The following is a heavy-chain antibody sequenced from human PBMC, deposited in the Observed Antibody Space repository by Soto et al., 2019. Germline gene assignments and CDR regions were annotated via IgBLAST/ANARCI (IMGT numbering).Heavy chain of an antibody. J-gene: IGHJ1*01. CDR3: VKDESINWYSGHFRH. D-gene: IGHD6-13*01. V-gene: IGHV3-9*01. CDR1: GFTFDDYA. CDR2: INWNSGSI. Sequence: VQLVESGGGLVQPGRSLRLSCAASGFTFDDYAMHWVRQVPGKGLEWVSGINWNSGSIGYGDSVKGRFAISRDNAKNSPHLQMNSLSPEDTAFYYCVKDESINWYSGHFRHWGQGTLVTVSS.